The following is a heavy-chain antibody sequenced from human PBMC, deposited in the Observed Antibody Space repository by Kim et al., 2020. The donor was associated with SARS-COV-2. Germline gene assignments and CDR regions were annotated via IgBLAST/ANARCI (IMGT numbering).Heavy chain of an antibody. Sequence: RIDYADSVKGRFTISKDNAKNSVYLQMNSLRGEGTALYYCGKDIFPGGMDVWGQGTTVTVSS. CDR2: RI. D-gene: IGHD3-9*01. CDR3: GKDIFPGGMDV. V-gene: IGHV3-9*01. J-gene: IGHJ6*02.